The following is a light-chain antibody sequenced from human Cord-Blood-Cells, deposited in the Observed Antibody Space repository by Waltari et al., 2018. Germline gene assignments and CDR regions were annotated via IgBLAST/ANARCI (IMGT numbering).Light chain of an antibody. CDR3: QQSYSTPLT. Sequence: DIQLTQSPSSPSASVGVGVNITCRASQSISSYLNWYHQKPGKAPKLLIYAASSLQSGVPSRFSGSGSGTDFTLTISSLQPEDFATYYCQQSYSTPLTFGGGTKVEIK. CDR1: QSISSY. CDR2: AAS. J-gene: IGKJ4*01. V-gene: IGKV1-39*01.